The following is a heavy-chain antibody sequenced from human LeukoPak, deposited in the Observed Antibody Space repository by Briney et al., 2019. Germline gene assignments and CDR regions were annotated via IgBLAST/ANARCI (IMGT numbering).Heavy chain of an antibody. CDR2: ISWNSGSI. CDR1: GFTFDDYA. V-gene: IGHV3-9*01. D-gene: IGHD3-3*01. Sequence: GRSLRLSCAASGFTFDDYAMHWVRQAPGKGLEWVSGISWNSGSIGYADSVKGRFTISRDNAKNSLYLQMNSLRAEDTAVYYCANADDSRNYYYYYMDVWGKGTTVTVSS. J-gene: IGHJ6*03. CDR3: ANADDSRNYYYYYMDV.